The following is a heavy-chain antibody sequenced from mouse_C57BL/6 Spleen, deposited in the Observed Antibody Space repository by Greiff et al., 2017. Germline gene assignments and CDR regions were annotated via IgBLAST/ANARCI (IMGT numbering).Heavy chain of an antibody. CDR1: GFSFTSYG. J-gene: IGHJ3*01. V-gene: IGHV2-9*01. CDR3: AKHEYWDWFAY. CDR2: IWGGGST. Sequence: VQVVESGPGLVAPSQSLSITCTVSGFSFTSYGVDWVRQPPGTGLEWLGVIWGGGSTNYNSALMSRLSISKDNSKSQVFLKMNSLQTDDTAMDYCAKHEYWDWFAYWGQGTLVTVSA. D-gene: IGHD4-1*01.